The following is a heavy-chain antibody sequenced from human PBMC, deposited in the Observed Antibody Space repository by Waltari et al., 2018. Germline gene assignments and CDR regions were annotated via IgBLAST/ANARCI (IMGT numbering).Heavy chain of an antibody. J-gene: IGHJ5*02. CDR1: GYTFTGYY. CDR3: ARGGYNWNDELRNWFDP. CDR2: INPNSGGT. V-gene: IGHV1-2*06. D-gene: IGHD1-1*01. Sequence: QVQLVQSGAEVKKPGASVKVSCKASGYTFTGYYMHWVRQAPGQGLEWMGRINPNSGGTNYAQKFQGRVTMTRDTSISTAYMELSRLRSDDTAVYYCARGGYNWNDELRNWFDPWGQGTLVTVSS.